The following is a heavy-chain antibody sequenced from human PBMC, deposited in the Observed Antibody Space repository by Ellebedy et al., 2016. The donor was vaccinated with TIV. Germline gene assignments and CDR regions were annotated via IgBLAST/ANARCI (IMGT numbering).Heavy chain of an antibody. Sequence: GGSLRLSCAASGFTFSSNAMSWVRQAPGKGLEWVSVISGSSNNTYYGGSVKGRFTISRDTSKNTLYLQMNSLRADDTAIYYCAKNSGSSAYHVLDVWGQGTTVTVSS. CDR3: AKNSGSSAYHVLDV. CDR1: GFTFSSNA. CDR2: ISGSSNNT. J-gene: IGHJ6*02. V-gene: IGHV3-23*01. D-gene: IGHD3-10*01.